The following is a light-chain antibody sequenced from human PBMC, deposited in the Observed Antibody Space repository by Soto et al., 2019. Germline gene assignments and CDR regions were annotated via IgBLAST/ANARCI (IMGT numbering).Light chain of an antibody. CDR1: SSDVGGYNY. CDR3: SSFTNTSTRYA. CDR2: EVS. V-gene: IGLV2-14*01. Sequence: QSVLTQPASVSGSPGQSITISCTGTSSDVGGYNYVSWFQHHPDKAPKLMIYEVSYRPSGVSNRFSGSKSGDTASLTISGLQAEDEADYYCSSFTNTSTRYAFGTGTKLTVL. J-gene: IGLJ1*01.